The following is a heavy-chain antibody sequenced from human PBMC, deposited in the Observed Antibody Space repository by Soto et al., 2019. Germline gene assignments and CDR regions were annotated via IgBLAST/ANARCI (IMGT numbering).Heavy chain of an antibody. V-gene: IGHV3-13*01. J-gene: IGHJ6*02. CDR1: GFTFSSYD. D-gene: IGHD3-22*01. CDR3: ARDPIPTLSGYYRNYYGMDV. Sequence: GSLRLSCAASGFTFSSYDMHWVRQATGKGLEWVSAIGTAGDTYYPGSVKGRFTISRENAKNSLYLQMNSLRAGDTAVYYCARDPIPTLSGYYRNYYGMDVWGQGTTVTSP. CDR2: IGTAGDT.